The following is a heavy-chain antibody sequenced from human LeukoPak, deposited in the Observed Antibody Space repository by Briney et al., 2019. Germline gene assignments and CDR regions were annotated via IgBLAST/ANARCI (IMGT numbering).Heavy chain of an antibody. J-gene: IGHJ3*02. D-gene: IGHD4-17*01. CDR3: ARIRLRGAFDI. CDR2: INHSGST. Sequence: SETLSLTCAVYGGSFSGYYWSWICQPPGKGLEWIGEINHSGSTNYNPSLKSRVTISVDTSKNQFSLKLSSVTAADTAVYYCARIRLRGAFDIWGQGTMVTVSS. V-gene: IGHV4-34*01. CDR1: GGSFSGYY.